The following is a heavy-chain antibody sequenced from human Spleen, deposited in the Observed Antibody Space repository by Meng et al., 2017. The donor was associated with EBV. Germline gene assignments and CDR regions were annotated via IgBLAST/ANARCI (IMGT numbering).Heavy chain of an antibody. CDR3: AAGGLPGGFDY. CDR1: GLTVSRYS. D-gene: IGHD3-10*01. J-gene: IGHJ4*02. CDR2: IRGST. Sequence: VSGGEWGHSGCSLILSWYAVGLTVSRYSLSLVRQAPGKGTEKMCAIRGSTYYADSVKGRFTISRDNSKNPMYLKINSLCADDTAVYYCAAGGLPGGFDYWGQGTLVTVSS. V-gene: IGHV3-23*01.